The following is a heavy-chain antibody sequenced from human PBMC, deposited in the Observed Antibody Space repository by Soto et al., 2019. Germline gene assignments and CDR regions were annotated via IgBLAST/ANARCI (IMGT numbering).Heavy chain of an antibody. Sequence: SETLSLTCIVSGGSVSSGDYYWSWIRQPPGKGLEWIGYIYYSGSIHYNPSLKSRITISADTSKNQFSLKLSSVTAADSAVYYCARAFCSGGSCHNFDYWGQGTLVTVSS. CDR1: GGSVSSGDYY. CDR3: ARAFCSGGSCHNFDY. CDR2: IYYSGSI. V-gene: IGHV4-30-4*01. D-gene: IGHD2-15*01. J-gene: IGHJ4*02.